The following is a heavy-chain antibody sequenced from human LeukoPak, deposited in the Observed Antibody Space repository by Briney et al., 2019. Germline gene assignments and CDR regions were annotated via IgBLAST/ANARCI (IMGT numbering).Heavy chain of an antibody. CDR1: GFTFSSYA. CDR3: ARPAQLLSRWYWFDP. D-gene: IGHD2-2*01. CDR2: ISYDGSNK. V-gene: IGHV3-30-3*01. Sequence: GGSLRLSCAASGFTFSSYAMHWVRQAPGKGLEWVAVISYDGSNKYYADSVKGRFTISRDNSKNTLYLQMNSLRAEDTAVYYCARPAQLLSRWYWFDPWGQGTLVTVSS. J-gene: IGHJ5*02.